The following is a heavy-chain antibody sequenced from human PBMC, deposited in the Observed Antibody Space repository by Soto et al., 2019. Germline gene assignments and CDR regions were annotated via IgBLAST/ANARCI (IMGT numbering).Heavy chain of an antibody. CDR2: IIPIFGTA. CDR1: GGTFSSYA. CDR3: ATTTNYYYDSSGYAFDI. Sequence: SVKVSCKASGGTFSSYAISWVRQAPGQGLEWMGGIIPIFGTANYAQKFQGRVTITADESTSTAYMELSSLRSEDTAVYYCATTTNYYYDSSGYAFDIRGQGTMVTVSS. D-gene: IGHD3-22*01. J-gene: IGHJ3*02. V-gene: IGHV1-69*13.